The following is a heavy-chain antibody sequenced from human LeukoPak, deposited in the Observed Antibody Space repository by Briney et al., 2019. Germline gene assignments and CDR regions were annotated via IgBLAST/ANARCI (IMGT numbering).Heavy chain of an antibody. V-gene: IGHV1-69*01. Sequence: GASVKVSCKASGGTFSSYAISWVRQAPGQGLEWMGGIIPIFGTANYAQKLQGRVTITADESTSTAYMELSSLRSEDTAVYYYAKCITILGDGMDVWGQGTTVTVSS. D-gene: IGHD3-3*01. CDR1: GGTFSSYA. J-gene: IGHJ6*02. CDR2: IIPIFGTA. CDR3: AKCITILGDGMDV.